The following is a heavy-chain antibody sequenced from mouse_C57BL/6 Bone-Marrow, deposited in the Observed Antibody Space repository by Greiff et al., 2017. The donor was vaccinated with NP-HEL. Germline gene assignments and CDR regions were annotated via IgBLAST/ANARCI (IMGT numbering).Heavy chain of an antibody. V-gene: IGHV3-6*01. CDR1: GYSITSCYY. Sequence: VQLQQSGPGLVKPSQSLSLTCSVTGYSITSCYYWNWIRQFPGNKLEWMGYISYDGSNNYNPSLKNRISITRDTSKNQFFLKLNSVTTEDTATYYCAREGIKGIMDYWGQGTSVTVAS. D-gene: IGHD2-4*01. CDR2: ISYDGSN. CDR3: AREGIKGIMDY. J-gene: IGHJ4*01.